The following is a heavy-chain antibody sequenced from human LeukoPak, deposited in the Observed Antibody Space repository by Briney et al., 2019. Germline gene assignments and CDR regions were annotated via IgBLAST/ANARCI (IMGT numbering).Heavy chain of an antibody. J-gene: IGHJ6*02. CDR1: GFILSNHW. Sequence: PGGSLRLSCAASGFILSNHWMTWVRQAPGMGPEWVANMNKDGSEKYYVDSVKGRFTISRDTAKNSLYLQMNNLRAEDTALYYCARNNDMDVWGQGTTVIVSS. CDR2: MNKDGSEK. CDR3: ARNNDMDV. D-gene: IGHD1/OR15-1a*01. V-gene: IGHV3-7*03.